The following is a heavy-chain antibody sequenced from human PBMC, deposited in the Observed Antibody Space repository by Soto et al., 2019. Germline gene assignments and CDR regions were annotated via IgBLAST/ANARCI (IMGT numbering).Heavy chain of an antibody. J-gene: IGHJ6*02. CDR3: ASSERIQLWLHGMDV. CDR2: IYESGTT. D-gene: IGHD5-18*01. V-gene: IGHV4-30-4*01. CDR1: CGSISSGDYY. Sequence: QVQLQESGPGLVKPSQTLSLTCTVSCGSISSGDYYWSWIRQPPGKGLEWIGYIYESGTTYYSPPLQSRVTISVDTSKNQFSLTLSSVTAADTAVYYCASSERIQLWLHGMDVWGQGTMVTVSS.